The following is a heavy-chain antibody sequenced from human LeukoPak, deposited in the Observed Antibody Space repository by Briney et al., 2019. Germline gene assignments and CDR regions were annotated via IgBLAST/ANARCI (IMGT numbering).Heavy chain of an antibody. Sequence: SGGSLRLSCAASGFTFNNYGLSWIRQPPGKGLEWIGEINHSGSTNYNPSLKSRVTISVDTSKNQFSLKLSSVTAADTAVYYCARGWYDYVWDAKLGYYYYGMDVWGQGTTVTVSS. V-gene: IGHV4-34*01. D-gene: IGHD3-16*01. CDR3: ARGWYDYVWDAKLGYYYYGMDV. CDR2: INHSGST. J-gene: IGHJ6*02. CDR1: GFTFNNYG.